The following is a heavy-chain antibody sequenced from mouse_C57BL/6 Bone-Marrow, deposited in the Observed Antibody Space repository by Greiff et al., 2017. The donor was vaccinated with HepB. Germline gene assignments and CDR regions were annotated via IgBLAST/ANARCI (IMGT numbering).Heavy chain of an antibody. J-gene: IGHJ4*01. V-gene: IGHV2-5*01. CDR3: AKKSPYYDYDDYAMDY. CDR2: IWRGGST. D-gene: IGHD2-4*01. Sequence: VQLKESGPGLVQPSQSLSITCTVSGFSLTSYGVHWVRQSPGKGLEWLGVIWRGGSTDYNAAFMSRLSITKDNSKSQVFFKMNSLQADDTAIYYCAKKSPYYDYDDYAMDYWGQGTSVTVSS. CDR1: GFSLTSYG.